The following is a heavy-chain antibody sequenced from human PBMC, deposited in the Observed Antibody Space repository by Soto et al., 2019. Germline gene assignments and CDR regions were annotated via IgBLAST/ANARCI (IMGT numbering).Heavy chain of an antibody. V-gene: IGHV1-8*01. CDR2: MNPNSGNT. CDR3: ARGRAKYYDYIWGSYRSHRAFDI. CDR1: GYTFNSYD. D-gene: IGHD3-16*02. J-gene: IGHJ3*02. Sequence: ASVNVSCKASGYTFNSYDINWVRQATGQGLEWIGWMNPNSGNTGYAQKFQGRVTMTRNTSISTAYMELSSLRSEDTAVYYCARGRAKYYDYIWGSYRSHRAFDIWGQGTMVTVSS.